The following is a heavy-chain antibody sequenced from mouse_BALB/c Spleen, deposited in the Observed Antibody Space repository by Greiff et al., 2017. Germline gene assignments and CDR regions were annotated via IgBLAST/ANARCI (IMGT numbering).Heavy chain of an antibody. V-gene: IGHV1-82*01. D-gene: IGHD1-1*01. Sequence: QVQLQQSGPELVKPGASVKISCKASGYAFSSSWMNWVKQRPGQGLEWIGRIYPGDGDTNYNGKFKGKATLTADKSSSTAYMQLSSLTSVDSAVYFCARGDGDGSSNYAMDYWGQGTSVTVSS. J-gene: IGHJ4*01. CDR3: ARGDGDGSSNYAMDY. CDR2: IYPGDGDT. CDR1: GYAFSSSW.